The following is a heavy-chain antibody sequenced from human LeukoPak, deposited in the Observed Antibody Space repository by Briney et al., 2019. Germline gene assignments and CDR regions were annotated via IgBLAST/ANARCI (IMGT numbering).Heavy chain of an antibody. J-gene: IGHJ4*02. Sequence: PGGSLRLSCAASGFTFSSYGIHWVRQAPGKGLEWVAVISYDGSNKYYADSVKGRFTISRDNSKNTLYLQMNSLRAEDTAVYYCAKSTFLYYYDSSGYYGPFDYWGQGTLVTVSS. CDR1: GFTFSSYG. D-gene: IGHD3-22*01. CDR3: AKSTFLYYYDSSGYYGPFDY. V-gene: IGHV3-30*18. CDR2: ISYDGSNK.